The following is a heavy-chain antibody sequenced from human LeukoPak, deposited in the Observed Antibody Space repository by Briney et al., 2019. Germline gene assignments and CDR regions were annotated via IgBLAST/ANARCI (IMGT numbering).Heavy chain of an antibody. D-gene: IGHD6-13*01. V-gene: IGHV3-23*01. CDR3: AKGGSSWYDAYFDY. Sequence: GGSLRLSCAASGFTFSSYAMSWVRQAPGKGLEWFSAISGSGGSTYYADSVKGRFTISRDNSKNTLYLQMNSLRAEDTAVYYCAKGGSSWYDAYFDYWGQGTLVTVSS. J-gene: IGHJ4*02. CDR1: GFTFSSYA. CDR2: ISGSGGST.